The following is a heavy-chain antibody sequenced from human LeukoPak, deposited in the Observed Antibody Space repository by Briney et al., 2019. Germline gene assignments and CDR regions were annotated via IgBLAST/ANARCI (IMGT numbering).Heavy chain of an antibody. J-gene: IGHJ5*02. CDR2: ISAYNGNT. CDR1: GYTFSNYG. Sequence: GASVKVSCKASGYTFSNYGISWVRQAPGQGLEWMGWISAYNGNTNYAQRFQDRVTMTTDTSTSTAYMELRSLRSDDTALYYCTKIGGMAAANPQEWFDPWGQGTLVTVSS. CDR3: TKIGGMAAANPQEWFDP. V-gene: IGHV1-18*04. D-gene: IGHD6-13*01.